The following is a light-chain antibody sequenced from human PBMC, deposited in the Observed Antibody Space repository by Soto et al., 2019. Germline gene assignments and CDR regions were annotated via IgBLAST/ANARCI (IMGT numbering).Light chain of an antibody. J-gene: IGKJ1*01. CDR1: QPISSW. V-gene: IGKV1-5*01. Sequence: DIQMTQSPTTLSASVVDRVTITCRASQPISSWLAWYHQKPGKAPKLLIYDASNLESGVPSRFSGSGSGTEFTLTISSLQPEDFGIYYCQQYANYWTFGQGTKGEIK. CDR3: QQYANYWT. CDR2: DAS.